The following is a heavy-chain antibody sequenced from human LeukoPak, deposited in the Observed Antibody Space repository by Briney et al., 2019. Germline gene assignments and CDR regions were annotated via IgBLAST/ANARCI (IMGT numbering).Heavy chain of an antibody. CDR2: MNQDGSAK. CDR1: GFTFSDSW. J-gene: IGHJ6*02. CDR3: ATYTHWVAGDV. D-gene: IGHD3-16*01. V-gene: IGHV3-7*01. Sequence: GGSLRLSCAASGFTFSDSWMSWVRQAPEKGLEWVANMNQDGSAKDNVDSVKGRCTISRDNARNSLYLQMSSLRAEDMAVYYCATYTHWVAGDVWGQGTTVTVSS.